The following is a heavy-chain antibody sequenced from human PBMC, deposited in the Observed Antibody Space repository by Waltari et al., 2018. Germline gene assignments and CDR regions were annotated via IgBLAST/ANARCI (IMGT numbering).Heavy chain of an antibody. D-gene: IGHD6-13*01. CDR1: GGSLGSCS. V-gene: IGHV1-69*12. Sequence: QVHLVQSAAEVKTPGSSMKISCKASGGSLGSCSIDWVRQAAGQGLEWLGGIIPIFGTPQYAQRFQGRLILTADASTTTAHLELSGLRSDETAIYYCARRKLGFAFDMWGQGTLVTVSS. J-gene: IGHJ3*02. CDR2: IIPIFGTP. CDR3: ARRKLGFAFDM.